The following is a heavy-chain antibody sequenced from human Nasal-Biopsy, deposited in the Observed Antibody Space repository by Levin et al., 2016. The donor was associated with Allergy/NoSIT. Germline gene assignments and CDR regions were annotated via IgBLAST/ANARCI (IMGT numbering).Heavy chain of an antibody. CDR1: GFTFDEHT. V-gene: IGHV3-49*04. J-gene: IGHJ6*02. Sequence: GGSLRLSCRASGFTFDEHTMSWVRQAPGKGLEWVGFIGSKAYGATAQYAASLKGRVTISRDDSKSMTYLQVSSLETEDSAVYYCTCHGSGADDEINYYLYGLDVWGQGTTVTVSS. CDR3: TCHGSGADDEINYYLYGLDV. CDR2: IGSKAYGATA. D-gene: IGHD1-1*01.